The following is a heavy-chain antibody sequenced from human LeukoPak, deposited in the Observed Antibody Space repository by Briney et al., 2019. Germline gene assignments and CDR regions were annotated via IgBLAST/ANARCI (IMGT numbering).Heavy chain of an antibody. J-gene: IGHJ6*03. Sequence: GASVKVSCKASGGTFSTYAISWVRQAPGQGLEWMGGIIPIFGTANYAQKFQDRVTITADESTSTAYMELNSLRSEDTALYYCARSAGGVVVPGAAIHRDYYYYYYMDVWGKGTTVTVS. D-gene: IGHD2-2*01. CDR1: GGTFSTYA. V-gene: IGHV1-69*13. CDR2: IIPIFGTA. CDR3: ARSAGGVVVPGAAIHRDYYYYYYMDV.